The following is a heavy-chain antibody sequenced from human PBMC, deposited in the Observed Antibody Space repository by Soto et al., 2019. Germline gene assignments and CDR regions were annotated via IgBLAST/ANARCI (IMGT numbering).Heavy chain of an antibody. Sequence: SETLSLTCSVSGGSVSNKTYYWSWIRQPPGKRLEWIGYVYYSGTTNYNPSLKSRVTISADLSKNQFSLRLSSVTTADTALYYCARTTAVPNTLRSRYFFDYWGQGTLVTVSS. CDR2: VYYSGTT. CDR3: ARTTAVPNTLRSRYFFDY. J-gene: IGHJ4*02. CDR1: GGSVSNKTYY. V-gene: IGHV4-61*01. D-gene: IGHD4-17*01.